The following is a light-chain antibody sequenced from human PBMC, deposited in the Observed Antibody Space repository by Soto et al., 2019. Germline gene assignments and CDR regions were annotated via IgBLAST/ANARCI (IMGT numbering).Light chain of an antibody. J-gene: IGLJ2*01. CDR2: LNSDGSH. CDR3: QTWGTGIQV. V-gene: IGLV4-69*01. CDR1: SGNSSYA. Sequence: QPVLTQSPSASASLGASVKLTCIRSSGNSSYAIAWHQQQPEKGPRYLMKLNSDGSHSKGDGIPDRFSGSSSGAERYLTISSLQSEDEADYYCQTWGTGIQVFGGGTKLTVL.